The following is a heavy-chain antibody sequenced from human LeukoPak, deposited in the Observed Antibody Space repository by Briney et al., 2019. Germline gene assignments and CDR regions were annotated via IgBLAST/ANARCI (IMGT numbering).Heavy chain of an antibody. V-gene: IGHV5-51*01. J-gene: IGHJ4*02. CDR3: VCDRGNFDSFDF. CDR2: IYPGNSDT. D-gene: IGHD1-7*01. CDR1: GYSFTSYW. Sequence: GESLKISCKGSGYSFTSYWIGWVRQMPGKGLEWMGIIYPGNSDTRYSPSFHGQVTISADKSISTAYLQWSSLKASDTAVYYCVCDRGNFDSFDFWGQGTLVTVSS.